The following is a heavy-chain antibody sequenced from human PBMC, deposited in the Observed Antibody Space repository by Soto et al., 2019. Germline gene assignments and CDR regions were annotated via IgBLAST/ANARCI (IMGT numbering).Heavy chain of an antibody. J-gene: IGHJ4*02. CDR2: FNPANQNT. V-gene: IGHV1-18*01. Sequence: QVQLVQSGTEVQRPGASVMVSCKASGYTFSTYGVSWMRQAPGQGLEWVGWFNPANQNTNYVQKFQDRVSMTADTSTSTAYMELRGLRSDDTAVYYCARVKFGDPFDFWGQGTLVTVSS. CDR1: GYTFSTYG. CDR3: ARVKFGDPFDF. D-gene: IGHD2-21*02.